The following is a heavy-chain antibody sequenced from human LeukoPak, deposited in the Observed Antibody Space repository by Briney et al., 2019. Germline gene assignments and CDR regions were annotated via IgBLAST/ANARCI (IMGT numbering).Heavy chain of an antibody. CDR2: IYTSGST. Sequence: SETLSLTCTVSGGSISSYYWSWIRQPAGKGLEWIGRIYTSGSTNYNPSLKSRVTMSVDTSKNQFSLKLSSVTAADTAVYYCASAYGRPHLSCGSYIFDYWGQGTLVTVSS. J-gene: IGHJ4*02. D-gene: IGHD1-26*01. V-gene: IGHV4-4*07. CDR1: GGSISSYY. CDR3: ASAYGRPHLSCGSYIFDY.